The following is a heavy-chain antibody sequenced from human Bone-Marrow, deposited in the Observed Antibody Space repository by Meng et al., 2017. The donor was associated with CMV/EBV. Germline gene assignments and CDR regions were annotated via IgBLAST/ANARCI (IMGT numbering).Heavy chain of an antibody. V-gene: IGHV3-74*01. CDR1: GFTFSNNW. CDR2: VNSDGSST. Sequence: LSCAASGFTFSNNWMHWVRQVPGKGLVWVSRVNSDGSSTSYADSVKGRFTISRDNAKNTLYLQMNSLTAEDAAIYCCVTDNNGYFSSWGQGALVTVSS. CDR3: VTDNNGYFSS. D-gene: IGHD3-22*01. J-gene: IGHJ5*02.